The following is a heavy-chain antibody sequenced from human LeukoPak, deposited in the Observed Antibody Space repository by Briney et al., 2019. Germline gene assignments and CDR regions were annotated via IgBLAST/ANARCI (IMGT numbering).Heavy chain of an antibody. Sequence: PGRSLRLSCAASGFTFSNYGMHWVRQAPGKGLEWVAVIWYDGTKKYYADSVKGRLTISRDNSKNTLYLEMNSLRAEDTAVYYCARDRAVRYFDYWGQGTPVTVSS. CDR3: ARDRAVRYFDY. D-gene: IGHD3-16*02. J-gene: IGHJ4*02. V-gene: IGHV3-33*01. CDR1: GFTFSNYG. CDR2: IWYDGTKK.